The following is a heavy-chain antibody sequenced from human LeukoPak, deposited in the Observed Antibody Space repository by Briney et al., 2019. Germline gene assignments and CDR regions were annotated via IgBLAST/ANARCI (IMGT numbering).Heavy chain of an antibody. J-gene: IGHJ5*02. CDR3: ARDGGVGATATLT. CDR2: IYYSGST. Sequence: SETLSLTCTVSGGSISSSSYYRGWIRQPPGKGLEWIGSIYYSGSTYYNPSLKSRVTISVDTSKNQFSLKLSSVTAADTAVYYCARDGGVGATATLTWGQGTLVTVSS. V-gene: IGHV4-39*07. D-gene: IGHD1-26*01. CDR1: GGSISSSSYY.